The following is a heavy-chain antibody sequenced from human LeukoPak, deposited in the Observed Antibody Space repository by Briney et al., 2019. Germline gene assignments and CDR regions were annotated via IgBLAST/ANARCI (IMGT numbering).Heavy chain of an antibody. CDR1: RFTFTSHW. Sequence: PGGSLRLSCVASRFTFTSHWMNWVRQVPGKGLEWVANIKLDGSEKNYVDSVKGRFTISRDNDKNSLHLQMNSLRAEDTAVYYCARGLSNGDSGYNWFGPWGQGTLVTVSS. J-gene: IGHJ5*02. D-gene: IGHD2-8*01. CDR2: IKLDGSEK. CDR3: ARGLSNGDSGYNWFGP. V-gene: IGHV3-7*04.